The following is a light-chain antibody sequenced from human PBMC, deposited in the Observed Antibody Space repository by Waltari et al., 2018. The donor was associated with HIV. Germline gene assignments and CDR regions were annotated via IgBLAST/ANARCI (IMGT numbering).Light chain of an antibody. Sequence: EIVLTQSPGTLSLSPGERATLSCRASQSFSSSYLAWYQQKPGQAPRLRIYGISSRVSGTPDRFSGSVSGTDFTLTISRLEPEDFAVYYCQQYGSSRYTFGQGTKLEIK. J-gene: IGKJ2*01. CDR2: GIS. V-gene: IGKV3-20*01. CDR1: QSFSSSY. CDR3: QQYGSSRYT.